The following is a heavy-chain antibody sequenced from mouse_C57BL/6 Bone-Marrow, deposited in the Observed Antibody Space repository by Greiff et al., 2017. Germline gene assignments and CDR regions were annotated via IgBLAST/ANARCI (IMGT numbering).Heavy chain of an antibody. Sequence: QVQLQQSGAELVKPGASVKMSCKASGYTFTSYWITWVKQRPGQGLEWIGDIYPGSGSTNYNEKFKSKATLTVDTSSSTAYMQLSSLTSEDSAVDYCARDGSSVYKFAYWGQGTLVTVSA. D-gene: IGHD3-2*02. CDR2: IYPGSGST. J-gene: IGHJ3*01. V-gene: IGHV1-55*01. CDR1: GYTFTSYW. CDR3: ARDGSSVYKFAY.